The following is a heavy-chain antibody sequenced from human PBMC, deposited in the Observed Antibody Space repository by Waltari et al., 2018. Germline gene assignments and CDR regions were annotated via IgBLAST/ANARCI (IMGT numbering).Heavy chain of an antibody. J-gene: IGHJ4*02. CDR2: IYYSGST. CDR1: GGSSSSHS. V-gene: IGHV4-59*11. CDR3: AEGEAGLNY. Sequence: QVQLQESGPGLVKPSETLSLTCPVSGGSSSSHSWSSVREPPGKGLEWIGYIYYSGSTNYNPSLKSRVTISVDTSKNQFSLKLSSVTAADTAVYYCAEGEAGLNYWGQGTLVTVSS. D-gene: IGHD6-13*01.